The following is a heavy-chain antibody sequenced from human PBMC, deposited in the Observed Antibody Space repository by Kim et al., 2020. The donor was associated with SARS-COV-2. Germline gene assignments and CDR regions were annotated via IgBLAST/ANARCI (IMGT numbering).Heavy chain of an antibody. D-gene: IGHD5-12*01. J-gene: IGHJ4*02. CDR3: ARVPISLGYSGWDFDY. Sequence: ASVKVSCKASGYTFTSYAMNWVRQAPGQGLEWMGWINTNTGNPTYAQGFTGRFVFSLDTSVSTAYLQISSLKAEDTAVYYCARVPISLGYSGWDFDYWGQGTLVTVSS. CDR1: GYTFTSYA. CDR2: INTNTGNP. V-gene: IGHV7-4-1*02.